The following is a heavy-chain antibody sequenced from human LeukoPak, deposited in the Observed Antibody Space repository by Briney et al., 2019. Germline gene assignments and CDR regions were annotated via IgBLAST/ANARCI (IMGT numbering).Heavy chain of an antibody. D-gene: IGHD2-2*01. Sequence: GGSLRLSRAASGFTVSSSCMSWVRQAPGKGLEWVSVIYAGGTTHYADSVKGRFTISRDNSVSTLYLQMNSLRTEDTAVYHCARAFVTAAGFFDTWGRGTRVTVSS. V-gene: IGHV3-66*02. CDR3: ARAFVTAAGFFDT. J-gene: IGHJ4*02. CDR2: IYAGGTT. CDR1: GFTVSSSC.